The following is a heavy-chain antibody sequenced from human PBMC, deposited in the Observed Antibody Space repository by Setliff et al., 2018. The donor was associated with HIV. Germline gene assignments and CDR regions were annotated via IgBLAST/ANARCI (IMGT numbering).Heavy chain of an antibody. J-gene: IGHJ4*02. CDR2: INTNTGNP. V-gene: IGHV7-4-1*02. Sequence: ASVKVSCKASGYTFISYSMNWVRQAPGQGLEWMGWINTNTGNPTYAQDFIGRFVFSLDTSVSTAYLQISSLKAEGTAVYYCARGAYQYYDSSGYYQGNFDYWGQGTLVTVSS. D-gene: IGHD3-22*01. CDR3: ARGAYQYYDSSGYYQGNFDY. CDR1: GYTFISYS.